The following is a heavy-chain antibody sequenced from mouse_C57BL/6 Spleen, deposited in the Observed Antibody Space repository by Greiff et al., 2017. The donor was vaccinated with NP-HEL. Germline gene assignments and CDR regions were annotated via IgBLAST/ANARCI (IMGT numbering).Heavy chain of an antibody. V-gene: IGHV1-59*01. Sequence: QVQLQQPGAELVRPGTSVKLSCKASGYTFTSYWMHWVKQRPGQGLEWIGVIDPSDSYTNYNQKFKGKATLTVDTSSSTAYMQLSSLTSEDSAVYYCAKRIYGPLDYWGQGTTLTVSS. CDR1: GYTFTSYW. D-gene: IGHD1-1*01. CDR2: IDPSDSYT. CDR3: AKRIYGPLDY. J-gene: IGHJ2*01.